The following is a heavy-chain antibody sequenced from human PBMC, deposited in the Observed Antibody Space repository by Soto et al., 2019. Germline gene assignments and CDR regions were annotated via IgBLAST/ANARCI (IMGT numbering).Heavy chain of an antibody. D-gene: IGHD6-6*01. CDR3: ARLEVGQLAHHYYYYGMDV. Sequence: ASVKVSCKASGYTFTSYGISWVRQAPGQGLEWMGWISAYNGNTNYAQKLQGRVTMTTDTSTSTAYMELRSLRSDDTAVYSCARLEVGQLAHHYYYYGMDVWGQGNTVTVSS. CDR2: ISAYNGNT. J-gene: IGHJ6*02. CDR1: GYTFTSYG. V-gene: IGHV1-18*01.